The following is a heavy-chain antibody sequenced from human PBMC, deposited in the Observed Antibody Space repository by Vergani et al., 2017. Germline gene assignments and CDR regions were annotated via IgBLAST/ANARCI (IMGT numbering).Heavy chain of an antibody. CDR3: ARFVAXRGVNQYYYYGMDV. CDR1: GGSFSGYY. CDR2: INHSGST. Sequence: QVQLQQWGAGLLKPSETLPLTCAVYGGSFSGYYWSWIRQPPGKGLEWIGEINHSGSTNYNPSLKSRVTISVDTSKNQFSLKLSSVTAADTAVYYCARFVAXRGVNQYYYYGMDVWGQGTTVTVSS. D-gene: IGHD3-10*01. J-gene: IGHJ6*02. V-gene: IGHV4-34*01.